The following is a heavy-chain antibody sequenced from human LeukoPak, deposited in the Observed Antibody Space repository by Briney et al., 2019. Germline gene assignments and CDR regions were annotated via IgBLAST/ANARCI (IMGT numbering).Heavy chain of an antibody. V-gene: IGHV3-23*01. J-gene: IGHJ4*02. CDR1: GFTFTSYA. Sequence: GGSLRLSCAASGFTFTSYAMSWVRQAPGKGLEWVSGVSGSGDNTYYADSVRGRFSISRDNSKNTLYLQMNSLRAEDTAMYYCAKGCSEGEIVVLTAALLFDNWGQGTLVTVSS. CDR3: AKGCSEGEIVVLTAALLFDN. CDR2: VSGSGDNT. D-gene: IGHD2-21*02.